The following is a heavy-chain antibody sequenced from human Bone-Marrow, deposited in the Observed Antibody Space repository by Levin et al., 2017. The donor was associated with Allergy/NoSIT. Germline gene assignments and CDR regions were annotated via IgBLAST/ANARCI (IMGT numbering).Heavy chain of an antibody. D-gene: IGHD6-19*01. CDR1: GYSFRSNW. J-gene: IGHJ4*02. Sequence: GGSLRLSCKGSGYSFRSNWIVWVRQMPGKGLEWMGNIYPGDSDTRYSPSFQGQVTISADKSIDTAYLQWSSLKASDTAIYYCARSRSSWSQLDYWGQGTLVIVSS. V-gene: IGHV5-51*01. CDR2: IYPGDSDT. CDR3: ARSRSSWSQLDY.